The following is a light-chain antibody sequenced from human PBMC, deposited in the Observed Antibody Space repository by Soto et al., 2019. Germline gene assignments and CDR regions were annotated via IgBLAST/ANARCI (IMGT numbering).Light chain of an antibody. V-gene: IGKV1-33*01. Sequence: IQVSQSPSSLSASVRARVTLSCQASQDINKFLSWYQKKPGKAPKILIYDASTLEKGVPSRFRGSGSGTDFTFTISGLQPEDIATYYCQQYDDLPYTFGQGTKVDIK. CDR1: QDINKF. J-gene: IGKJ2*01. CDR2: DAS. CDR3: QQYDDLPYT.